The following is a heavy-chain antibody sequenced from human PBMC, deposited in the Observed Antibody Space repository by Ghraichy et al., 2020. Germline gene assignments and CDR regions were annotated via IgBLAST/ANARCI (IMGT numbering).Heavy chain of an antibody. D-gene: IGHD5-12*01. CDR3: ARRGGYSGYDWHDFDY. V-gene: IGHV4-39*01. CDR2: IYYSGST. CDR1: GGSISSSSYY. Sequence: SETLSLTCTVSGGSISSSSYYWGWIRQPPGKGLEWIGSIYYSGSTYYNPSLNSRVTISVDTSKNQFSLKLSSVTAADTAVYYCARRGGYSGYDWHDFDYWGQGTLVTVSS. J-gene: IGHJ4*02.